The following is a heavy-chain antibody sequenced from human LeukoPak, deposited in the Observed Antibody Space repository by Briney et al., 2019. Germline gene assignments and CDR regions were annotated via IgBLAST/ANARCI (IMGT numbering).Heavy chain of an antibody. CDR2: IRYDGSNK. Sequence: TGGSLRLSCAASGFTFSSYGMHWVRQAPGKGLEWVAFIRYDGSNKYYADSVKGRFTISRDNSKNTLYLQMNSLRAEDTAVYYCAKDAVGTAIPSWFDPWGQGTLVTVSS. V-gene: IGHV3-30*02. CDR3: AKDAVGTAIPSWFDP. CDR1: GFTFSSYG. J-gene: IGHJ5*02. D-gene: IGHD5-18*01.